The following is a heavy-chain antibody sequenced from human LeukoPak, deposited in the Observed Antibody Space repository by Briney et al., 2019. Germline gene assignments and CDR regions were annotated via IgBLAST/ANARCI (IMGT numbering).Heavy chain of an antibody. CDR1: GFTFSSYW. Sequence: GGSLRLSCAASGFTFSSYWMHWVRQAPGKGLVWVSRINSDGSSTSYADSVKGRFTISRDNAKNTLYLQMNSLRAEDTAVYYCARGTYYYDSSGYYPQDYWGQGTLVTVSS. V-gene: IGHV3-74*01. CDR3: ARGTYYYDSSGYYPQDY. D-gene: IGHD3-22*01. J-gene: IGHJ4*02. CDR2: INSDGSST.